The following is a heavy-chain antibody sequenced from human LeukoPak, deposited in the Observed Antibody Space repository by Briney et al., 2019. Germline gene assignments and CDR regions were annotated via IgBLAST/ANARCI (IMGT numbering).Heavy chain of an antibody. CDR2: ISYGGSNK. CDR1: GFTFSSYA. Sequence: GGSLGLSCAASGFTFSSYAMHWVRQAPGKGLEWVAVISYGGSNKYYADSVKGRFTISRDNSKNTLYLQMNSMRAEDTAVYYCARAHYDLLTGYYRKLDYWGQGTLVTVSS. CDR3: ARAHYDLLTGYYRKLDY. J-gene: IGHJ4*02. D-gene: IGHD3-9*01. V-gene: IGHV3-30*04.